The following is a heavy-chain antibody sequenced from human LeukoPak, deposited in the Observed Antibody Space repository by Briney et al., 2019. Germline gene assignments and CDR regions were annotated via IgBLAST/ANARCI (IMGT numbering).Heavy chain of an antibody. CDR3: ARRGAGLDY. CDR1: GGSFSGYY. V-gene: IGHV4-34*01. D-gene: IGHD6-19*01. Sequence: SETLFLTCAVYGGSFSGYYWSSIRQPPGKGLEWDGEIHHSGRPNYNPSLKSRVTRSGDTSKIQFSLKLSAVTAADTAVYYCARRGAGLDYWGQGTLVTVSS. J-gene: IGHJ4*02. CDR2: IHHSGRP.